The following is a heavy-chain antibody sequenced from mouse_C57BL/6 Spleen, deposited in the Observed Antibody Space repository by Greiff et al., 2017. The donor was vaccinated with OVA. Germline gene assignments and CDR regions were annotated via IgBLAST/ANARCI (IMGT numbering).Heavy chain of an antibody. CDR1: GYTFTSYW. CDR2: IDPSGSYT. J-gene: IGHJ3*01. V-gene: IGHV1-69*01. Sequence: QVQLQQPGAELVMPGASVKLSCKASGYTFTSYWMHWVKQRPGQGLEWIGEIDPSGSYTNYNQKFKGKSTLTVDKSSSTAYMQLSSLTSEDSAVYYCASMVTEFWFAYWGQGSLVTVSA. D-gene: IGHD2-2*01. CDR3: ASMVTEFWFAY.